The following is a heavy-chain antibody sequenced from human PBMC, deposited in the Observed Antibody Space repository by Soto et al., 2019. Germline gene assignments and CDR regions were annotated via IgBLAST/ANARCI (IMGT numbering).Heavy chain of an antibody. CDR3: ARDFTKSSSWPYYFDY. CDR1: GYTFTTYG. CDR2: IIAYSGST. Sequence: QVQLVQSGAEVKKPGASVKVSCKASGYTFTTYGISWVRQAPGQGLEWMGWIIAYSGSTKFAQKLQGRVTMTTDTCTTTAYMELRSLTSDDTAVYYCARDFTKSSSWPYYFDYCGQGTLVTVSS. J-gene: IGHJ4*02. V-gene: IGHV1-18*01. D-gene: IGHD6-13*01.